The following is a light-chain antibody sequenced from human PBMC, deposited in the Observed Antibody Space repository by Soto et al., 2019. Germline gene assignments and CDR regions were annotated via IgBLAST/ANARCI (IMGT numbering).Light chain of an antibody. V-gene: IGKV3-20*01. Sequence: EIVLAQSPGTLSLSPGERATLSCRASQSISRSYLAWYQQKLGQAPRLLIYGASSRATGIPERVSGSGSGTDFTLTISRLEPEDFAVYYWQQYDGSSMFRQRTEVEIK. CDR1: QSISRSY. CDR3: QQYDGSSM. CDR2: GAS. J-gene: IGKJ1*01.